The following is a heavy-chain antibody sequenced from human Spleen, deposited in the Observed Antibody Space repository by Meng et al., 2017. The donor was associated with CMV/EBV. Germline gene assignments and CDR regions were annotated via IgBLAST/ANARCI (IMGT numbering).Heavy chain of an antibody. CDR3: ARDRGSDDYADWHFDL. J-gene: IGHJ2*01. D-gene: IGHD4-17*01. Sequence: LSLTCAASGFTVSNKYMSWVRQAPGKGLEWVSLIYTGGSTKYADSVKGRFTISRDNSKNTLYLQMNSLRAEDTAVYYCARDRGSDDYADWHFDLWGRGTLVTVSS. V-gene: IGHV3-53*01. CDR2: IYTGGST. CDR1: GFTVSNKY.